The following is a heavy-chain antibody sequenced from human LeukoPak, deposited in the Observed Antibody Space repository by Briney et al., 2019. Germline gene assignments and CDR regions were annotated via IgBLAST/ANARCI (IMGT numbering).Heavy chain of an antibody. Sequence: GGSLRLSCAASGFTFSSYGMHWVRQAPGKGLEWVAFIRYDGSNKYYADSVKGRFTISRGNSKNTLYLQMNSLRAEDTAVYYCARGDFWSGSYFDYWGQGTLVTVSS. CDR1: GFTFSSYG. V-gene: IGHV3-30*02. J-gene: IGHJ4*02. CDR2: IRYDGSNK. CDR3: ARGDFWSGSYFDY. D-gene: IGHD3-3*01.